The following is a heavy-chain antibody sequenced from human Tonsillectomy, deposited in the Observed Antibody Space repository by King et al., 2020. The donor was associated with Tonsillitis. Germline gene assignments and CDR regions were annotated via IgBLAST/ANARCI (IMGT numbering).Heavy chain of an antibody. D-gene: IGHD1-14*01. Sequence: HVQLQESGPGLVKPSETLSLTCTVSGGSISSYYWSWIRQPPGKGLEWIGYIYYSGSTNYNPSLKSRVTISVDTSKNQFSLKLSSVTAADPAVYYCAGGGRAPEDYWGQGTLVTVSS. CDR2: IYYSGST. J-gene: IGHJ4*02. CDR1: GGSISSYY. CDR3: AGGGRAPEDY. V-gene: IGHV4-59*08.